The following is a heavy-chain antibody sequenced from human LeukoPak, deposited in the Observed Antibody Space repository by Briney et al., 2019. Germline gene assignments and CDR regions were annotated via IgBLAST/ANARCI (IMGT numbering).Heavy chain of an antibody. V-gene: IGHV1-2*02. D-gene: IGHD5-12*01. CDR1: GYTFVDYY. CDR3: ARDHRRGSTGYDMPAD. Sequence: ASVKVSCKASGYTFVDYYLYWVRQAPGQGLEWMGWLNPRSGATNYAQKFQARVTMTRDTSINTAYMELSRLRSDDTAVYYCARDHRRGSTGYDMPADWGQGTLVTVSS. CDR2: LNPRSGAT. J-gene: IGHJ4*02.